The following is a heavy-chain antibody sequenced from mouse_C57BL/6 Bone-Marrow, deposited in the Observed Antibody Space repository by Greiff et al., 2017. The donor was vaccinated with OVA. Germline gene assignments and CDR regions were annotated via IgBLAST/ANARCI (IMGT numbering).Heavy chain of an antibody. CDR2: ISDGGSYT. D-gene: IGHD1-1*01. J-gene: IGHJ1*03. Sequence: EVKVVESGGGLVKPGGSLKLSCAASGFTFSSYAMSWVRQTPEKRLEWVATISDGGSYTYYPDNVKGRFTISRDNAKNNLYLQMSHLKSEDTAMYYCATVVAHWYFDVWGTGTTVTVSS. CDR3: ATVVAHWYFDV. V-gene: IGHV5-4*03. CDR1: GFTFSSYA.